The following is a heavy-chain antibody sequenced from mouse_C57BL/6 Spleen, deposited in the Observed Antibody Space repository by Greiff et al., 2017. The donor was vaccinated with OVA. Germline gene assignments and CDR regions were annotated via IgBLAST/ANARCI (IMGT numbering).Heavy chain of an antibody. Sequence: EVQGVESGAELVKPGASVKLSCTASGFNIKAYYIHWVKQRTEQGLEWIGRIDPEDGETKYAPKFQGKAPITADTSSNTAYLQRSSLTSEDTAVYYCASPSYYGSSYGYFDVWGTGTTVTVSS. CDR1: GFNIKAYY. D-gene: IGHD1-1*01. CDR2: IDPEDGET. CDR3: ASPSYYGSSYGYFDV. J-gene: IGHJ1*03. V-gene: IGHV14-2*01.